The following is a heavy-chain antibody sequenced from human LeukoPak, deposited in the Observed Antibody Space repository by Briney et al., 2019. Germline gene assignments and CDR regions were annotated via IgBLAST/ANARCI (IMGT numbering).Heavy chain of an antibody. D-gene: IGHD3-22*01. CDR3: ARDGGDYYDSSGYFY. V-gene: IGHV4-34*01. J-gene: IGHJ4*02. Sequence: SETLSLTCAVYGGSFSGYYWSWIRQPPGKGLEWIAEIDHSGRTNFNRSLKSRITISVDTSKKHFSLKLSSVTAADTAVYYCARDGGDYYDSSGYFYWGQGTLVTVSS. CDR2: IDHSGRT. CDR1: GGSFSGYY.